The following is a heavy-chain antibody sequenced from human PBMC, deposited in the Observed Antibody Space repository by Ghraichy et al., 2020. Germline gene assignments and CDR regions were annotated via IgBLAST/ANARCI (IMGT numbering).Heavy chain of an antibody. J-gene: IGHJ4*02. CDR3: ARPTIFGVAKGVDY. CDR2: IYSGGST. D-gene: IGHD3-3*01. V-gene: IGHV3-66*01. Sequence: GESLNISCAASGFTVSSNYMSWVRQAPGKGLEWVSVIYSGGSTYYADSVKGRFTISRDNSKNTLYLQMNSLRAEDTAVYYCARPTIFGVAKGVDYWGQGTLVTVSS. CDR1: GFTVSSNY.